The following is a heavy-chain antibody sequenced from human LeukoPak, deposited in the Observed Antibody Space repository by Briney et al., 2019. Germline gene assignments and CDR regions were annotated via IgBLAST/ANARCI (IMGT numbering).Heavy chain of an antibody. CDR3: ARVVPAVAYYYYYYLDV. J-gene: IGHJ6*03. D-gene: IGHD2-2*01. CDR2: IIPIFGTA. Sequence: AVPVSCQACGGTFRSYAISWVGQAPGQGVAWMGGIIPIFGTANYARKFQVRPTITTDESTNTAHMQLSSLRSEDTAVYCCARVVPAVAYYYYYYLDVWVKRTTVTVSS. V-gene: IGHV1-69*05. CDR1: GGTFRSYA.